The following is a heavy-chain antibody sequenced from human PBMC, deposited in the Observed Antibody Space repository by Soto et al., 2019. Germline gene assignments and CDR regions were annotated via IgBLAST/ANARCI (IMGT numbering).Heavy chain of an antibody. V-gene: IGHV1-69*12. CDR1: GGTFSSYA. CDR3: ARVVGLVWYLDL. D-gene: IGHD1-26*01. J-gene: IGHJ2*01. CDR2: IIPIFGTA. Sequence: QVQLVQSGVEVKKPGSAMKVSCKASGGTFSSYAISWVRQAPGQGLEWMGGIIPIFGTANYAQKFQVRVTLTADESTSTAYMELSSLGSEDTAVYYCARVVGLVWYLDLCGRGTLVSVSA.